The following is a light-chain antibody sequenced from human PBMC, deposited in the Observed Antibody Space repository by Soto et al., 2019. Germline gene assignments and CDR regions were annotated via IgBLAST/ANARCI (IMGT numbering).Light chain of an antibody. Sequence: DIQMTQSPSTLSASVGDRVTITCRASKSITNWLAWYQQKPGKAPKLLIYKASSLEIGVPSRFSGSGSGTEFTLTVSSLQPDDVGTYYCQQYDSYSYTFGQGTNLEIK. CDR1: KSITNW. CDR2: KAS. J-gene: IGKJ2*01. CDR3: QQYDSYSYT. V-gene: IGKV1-5*03.